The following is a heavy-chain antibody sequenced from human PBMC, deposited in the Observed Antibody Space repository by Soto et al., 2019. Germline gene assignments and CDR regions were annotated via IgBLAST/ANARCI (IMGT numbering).Heavy chain of an antibody. Sequence: SETLSLTCTVSDGCISSYDWSWIREPPGKGLEWIGYIYYSGSTNYNPSLKSRFTISVDTSKNQFSLKLSSVTAADTAVYYCARVGRDGYNHYFDYWGQGTLVTVPQ. CDR1: DGCISSYD. CDR2: IYYSGST. J-gene: IGHJ4*02. CDR3: ARVGRDGYNHYFDY. V-gene: IGHV4-59*01. D-gene: IGHD5-12*01.